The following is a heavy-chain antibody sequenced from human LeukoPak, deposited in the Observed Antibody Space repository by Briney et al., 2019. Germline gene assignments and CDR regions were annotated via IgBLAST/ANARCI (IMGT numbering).Heavy chain of an antibody. Sequence: GGSLRLSCAASEFTFTNYAMAWVRQAPGEGLDWVAGISDSGVSTYYADSVKGRFTISRDNAKNSLYLQMNSLRAEDMALYYCAKDMYSNYYYYYMDVWGKGTTVTVSS. V-gene: IGHV3-23*01. CDR2: ISDSGVST. CDR3: AKDMYSNYYYYYMDV. CDR1: EFTFTNYA. J-gene: IGHJ6*03. D-gene: IGHD4-11*01.